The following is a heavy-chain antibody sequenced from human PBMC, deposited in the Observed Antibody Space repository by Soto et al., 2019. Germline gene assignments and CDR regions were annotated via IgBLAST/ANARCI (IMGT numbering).Heavy chain of an antibody. CDR1: GAPITISY. J-gene: IGHJ4*01. Sequence: QVQLRESGPGLVKPSETLSLTCTVSGAPITISYWCWIRQAPGQGLEWIGYIYYSWSTTYNHSLTSRVTMSADTSKDQFSLKLNSVTAADTAVYYCARAAGGDYAHWGPGILVTVSS. CDR3: ARAAGGDYAH. V-gene: IGHV4-59*01. D-gene: IGHD2-21*01. CDR2: IYYSWST.